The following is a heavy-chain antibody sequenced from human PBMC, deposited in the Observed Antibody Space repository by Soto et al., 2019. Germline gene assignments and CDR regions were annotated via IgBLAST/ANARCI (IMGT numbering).Heavy chain of an antibody. CDR2: ISSSSSTI. D-gene: IGHD4-4*01. Sequence: GGSLRLSCAASGFTFSSYSMNWVRQAPGKGLEWVSYISSSSSTIYYADSVKGRFTISRDNAKNSLYLQMNSLRDEDTAVYYCARDRSAWDYSNSNWFDPWGQGTLVTVSS. CDR1: GFTFSSYS. J-gene: IGHJ5*02. V-gene: IGHV3-48*02. CDR3: ARDRSAWDYSNSNWFDP.